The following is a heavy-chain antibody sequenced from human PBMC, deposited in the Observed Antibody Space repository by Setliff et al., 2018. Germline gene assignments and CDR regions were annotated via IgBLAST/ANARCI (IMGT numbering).Heavy chain of an antibody. CDR2: IHWDDVK. CDR3: AHRGGYGADSLYYFDV. Sequence: SGPTLVNPTQTLTLTCSFSGFSLRSSGMAVGWIRQPPGKALEWLALIHWDDVKRYSPFLKNRLTITQDTSKNQVVLTLTNMDPVDTATYYCAHRGGYGADSLYYFDVWGQGTLVTVSS. J-gene: IGHJ4*02. D-gene: IGHD3-10*01. CDR1: GFSLRSSGMA. V-gene: IGHV2-5*02.